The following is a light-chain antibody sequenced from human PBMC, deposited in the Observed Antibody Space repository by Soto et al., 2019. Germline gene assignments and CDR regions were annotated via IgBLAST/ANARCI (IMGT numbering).Light chain of an antibody. V-gene: IGKV3-20*01. CDR2: GAS. CDR3: QQYGSSPRYT. J-gene: IGKJ2*01. Sequence: EIVLTQSPGTLSLSPGERATRSCRVSQSVSSSYLAWYQQKPGQAPRLLIYGASSRATGIPDRFSGSGSGTDFTLTISRLEPEDFAVYYCQQYGSSPRYTFGQGTKLEIK. CDR1: QSVSSSY.